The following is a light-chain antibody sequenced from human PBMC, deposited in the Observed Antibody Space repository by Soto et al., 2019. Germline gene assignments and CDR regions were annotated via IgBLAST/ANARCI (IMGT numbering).Light chain of an antibody. V-gene: IGKV1-39*01. Sequence: DIQMTQSPSALSASVGDRVTTTCRASQSISSYLNWYQQKPGKAPKLLIYAASSLQSGVPSRFSGSGSGTDFTLTISSLQPEDCATYYCQQSYSTPRAFGQGTKVDI. CDR3: QQSYSTPRA. J-gene: IGKJ1*01. CDR1: QSISSY. CDR2: AAS.